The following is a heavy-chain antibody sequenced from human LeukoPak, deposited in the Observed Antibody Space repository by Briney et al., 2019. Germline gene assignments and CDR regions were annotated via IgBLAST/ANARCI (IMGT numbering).Heavy chain of an antibody. CDR2: ISSSGSTI. Sequence: GGSLRLSCAASGFTFSDYYMGWLPQAPGQGLVGVFYISSSGSTIYYADSVKGRFTISRANAKNSLYLQMNSLRAEATAVYYCARRTEWVITDYWGQGTLVTVSS. CDR1: GFTFSDYY. V-gene: IGHV3-11*01. J-gene: IGHJ4*02. CDR3: ARRTEWVITDY. D-gene: IGHD3-22*01.